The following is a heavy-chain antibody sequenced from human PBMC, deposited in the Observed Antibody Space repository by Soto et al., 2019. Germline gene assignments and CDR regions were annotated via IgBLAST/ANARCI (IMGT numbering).Heavy chain of an antibody. CDR3: ARGGRSGCLKGLHDF. J-gene: IGHJ6*02. D-gene: IGHD6-19*01. V-gene: IGHV1-69*13. CDR1: GGTLSKHA. Sequence: SVKVSCKASGGTLSKHAITWVRPSPGRGLEWLGGIIPMFGIPNYPHKFQGRVTISADDSTNTSHMELKSLTSEDTAIYYCARGGRSGCLKGLHDFWAQGTTVAVSS. CDR2: IIPMFGIP.